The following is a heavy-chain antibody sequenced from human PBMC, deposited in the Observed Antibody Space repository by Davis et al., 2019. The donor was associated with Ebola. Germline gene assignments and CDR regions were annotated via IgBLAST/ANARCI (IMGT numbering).Heavy chain of an antibody. D-gene: IGHD4/OR15-4a*01. V-gene: IGHV3-23*01. CDR3: AKGGLWGHGMDV. J-gene: IGHJ6*02. CDR2: ISGSGGST. Sequence: GGSLRLSCAASGFTFSSYAMSWVRQAPGKGLEWVSAISGSGGSTYYADSVKGRFTISRDNSRNTQYLQINSLRVEDTAVYYCAKGGLWGHGMDVWGQGTTVTVSS. CDR1: GFTFSSYA.